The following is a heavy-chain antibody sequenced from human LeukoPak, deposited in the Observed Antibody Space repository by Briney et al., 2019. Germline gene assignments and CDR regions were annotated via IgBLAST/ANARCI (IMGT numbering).Heavy chain of an antibody. D-gene: IGHD2-2*02. J-gene: IGHJ4*02. Sequence: ASLKVSCKASGYTFSSYGISWVRQAPGQGLEWMGGIIPIFGTANYAQKFQGRVTITTDESTSTAYMELSSLRSEDTAVYYCARTNVVVPAAIPAYYFDYWGQGTLVTVSS. V-gene: IGHV1-69*05. CDR3: ARTNVVVPAAIPAYYFDY. CDR2: IIPIFGTA. CDR1: GYTFSSYG.